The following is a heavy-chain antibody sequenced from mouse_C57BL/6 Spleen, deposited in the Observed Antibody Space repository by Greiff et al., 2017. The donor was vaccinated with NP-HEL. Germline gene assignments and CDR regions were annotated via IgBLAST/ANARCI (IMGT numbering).Heavy chain of an antibody. CDR1: GYTFTSYW. J-gene: IGHJ4*01. CDR3: ARGGLRDYAMDY. D-gene: IGHD2-2*01. CDR2: IDPSDSYT. V-gene: IGHV1-69*01. Sequence: QVQLQQPGAELVMPGASVKLSCKASGYTFTSYWMHWVKQRPGQGLEWIGEIDPSDSYTNYNQKFKGKSTLTVDKSSSTAYMQLSSLTSEDSAVYDCARGGLRDYAMDYWGQGTSVTVSS.